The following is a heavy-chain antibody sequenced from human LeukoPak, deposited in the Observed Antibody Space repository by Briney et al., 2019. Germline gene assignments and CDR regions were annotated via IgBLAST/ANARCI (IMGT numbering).Heavy chain of an antibody. Sequence: PGGSLRLSCAASGFTFSSYEMNWVRQAPGKGLEWVSYISSSGSTIYYADSVKGRFTISRDNAKNSLYLQMNSPRAEDTAVYYCARVPITIFGVVILGCMDVWGQGTTVTVSS. CDR3: ARVPITIFGVVILGCMDV. D-gene: IGHD3-3*01. J-gene: IGHJ6*02. CDR2: ISSSGSTI. V-gene: IGHV3-48*03. CDR1: GFTFSSYE.